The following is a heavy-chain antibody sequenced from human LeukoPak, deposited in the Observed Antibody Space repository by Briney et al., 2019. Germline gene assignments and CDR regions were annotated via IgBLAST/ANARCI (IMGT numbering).Heavy chain of an antibody. J-gene: IGHJ6*03. CDR3: AREPFNYMDV. V-gene: IGHV4-59*01. CDR1: GGSISSYY. Sequence: SETLSLTCTVSGGSISSYYWSWIRQPPGKGLEWIGYIYYSGSTNYNPSLKSRVIISVDTSKNQFSLKLSSVTAADTAVYYCAREPFNYMDVWGKGTTVTVSS. CDR2: IYYSGST.